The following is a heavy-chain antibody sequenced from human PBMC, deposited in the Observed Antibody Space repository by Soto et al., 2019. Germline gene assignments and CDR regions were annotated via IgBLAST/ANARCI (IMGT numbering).Heavy chain of an antibody. CDR1: GYTFTKYG. V-gene: IGHV1-18*01. CDR2: ISAYNGNT. Sequence: QVQLVQSGAEVKKPGASVKVSCKASGYTFTKYGITWVRQAPGQGLEWMGGISAYNGNTTDAQKLQGRVTMTPDTSPSTVYLEPRSLGSDDTPVYYCARASTPYYYDPSGYDVWGQGTLVSVSS. J-gene: IGHJ4*02. CDR3: ARASTPYYYDPSGYDV. D-gene: IGHD3-22*01.